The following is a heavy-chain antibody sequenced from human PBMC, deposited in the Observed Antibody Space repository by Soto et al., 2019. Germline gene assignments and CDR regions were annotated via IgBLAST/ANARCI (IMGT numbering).Heavy chain of an antibody. D-gene: IGHD3-10*02. CDR2: INHSGST. J-gene: IGHJ4*02. V-gene: IGHV4-34*01. Sequence: SETLSLTCAVYGGSFSGYYWSWIRQPPGKGLEWIGEINHSGSTNYNPSLKSRVTISVDTSKNQFSLKLSSVTAADTAVYYCASRPMFGSLLLRLDYWGQGTLVTASS. CDR3: ASRPMFGSLLLRLDY. CDR1: GGSFSGYY.